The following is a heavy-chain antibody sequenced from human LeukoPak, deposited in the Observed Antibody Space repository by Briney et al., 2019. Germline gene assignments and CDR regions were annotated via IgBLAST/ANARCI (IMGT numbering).Heavy chain of an antibody. D-gene: IGHD3-10*01. J-gene: IGHJ5*02. V-gene: IGHV1-2*02. CDR3: ARKGVRFGTNWFDP. CDR1: GYTFTGYY. Sequence: ASVKVSCKASGYTFTGYYMHWVRQAPGQGLEWMGWINPNSGGTNYAQKFQGRVTMTRDTSISTAYMELSSLRSEDTAVYYCARKGVRFGTNWFDPWGQGTLVTVSS. CDR2: INPNSGGT.